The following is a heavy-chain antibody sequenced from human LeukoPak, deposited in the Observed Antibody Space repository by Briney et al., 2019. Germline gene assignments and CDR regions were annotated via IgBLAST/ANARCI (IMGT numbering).Heavy chain of an antibody. CDR1: GYTFTGYY. D-gene: IGHD2-2*01. CDR3: ARDHCSSTSCRNVGHWFDP. J-gene: IGHJ5*02. V-gene: IGHV1-2*02. Sequence: ASVKVSCKASGYTFTGYYMHWVRQAPGQGLEWMGWINPNSGGTNYAQKFQGRVTMTRDTSISTAYMELSRLRSDDTAVYYCARDHCSSTSCRNVGHWFDPWGQGTLVAVSS. CDR2: INPNSGGT.